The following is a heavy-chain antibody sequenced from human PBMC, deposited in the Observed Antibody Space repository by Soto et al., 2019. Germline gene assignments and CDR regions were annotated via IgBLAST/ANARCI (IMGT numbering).Heavy chain of an antibody. CDR3: ARDSSPYYDFWSGFYTYFDY. Sequence: GGPLRLSCAASGFTFSSYWMYWVRQAPGKGLVWVSRINSDGSSTNYADSVKGRFTISRDNAKNTLYLQMNSLRADDTAVYYCARDSSPYYDFWSGFYTYFDYWGQGA. CDR2: INSDGSST. CDR1: GFTFSSYW. J-gene: IGHJ4*02. D-gene: IGHD3-3*01. V-gene: IGHV3-74*01.